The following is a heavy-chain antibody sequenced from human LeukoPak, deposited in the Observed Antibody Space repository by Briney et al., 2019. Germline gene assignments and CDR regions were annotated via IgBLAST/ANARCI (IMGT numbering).Heavy chain of an antibody. CDR3: ARDHYYDIGDAFDI. D-gene: IGHD3-22*01. V-gene: IGHV4-31*03. CDR2: IYYSGST. Sequence: PSQTLSLTCTVSGGSISSGGYYWSWIRQHPGKGLEWIGYIYYSGSTYYNPSLKSRVTISVDTSKNQFSLKLSSVTAADTAVYYCARDHYYDIGDAFDIWGQGTMVTVSS. CDR1: GGSISSGGYY. J-gene: IGHJ3*02.